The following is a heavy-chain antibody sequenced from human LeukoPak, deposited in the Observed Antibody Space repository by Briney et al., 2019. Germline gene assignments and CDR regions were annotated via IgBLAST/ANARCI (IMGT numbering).Heavy chain of an antibody. Sequence: PVRSLRLSCAASGFTFSGHAMHWLRQVPRKGLQRVLGISHDGDNKYYPDSVKGRFIVSRDNSKNTLSLEMNSLRAEDTGLYYCARVGSGPLRNYYDYWGQGTPVTVSS. CDR1: GFTFSGHA. CDR3: ARVGSGPLRNYYDY. J-gene: IGHJ4*02. V-gene: IGHV3-30-3*01. D-gene: IGHD3-3*01. CDR2: ISHDGDNK.